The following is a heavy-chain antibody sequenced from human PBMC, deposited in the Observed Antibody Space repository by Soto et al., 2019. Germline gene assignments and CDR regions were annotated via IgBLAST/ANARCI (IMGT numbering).Heavy chain of an antibody. V-gene: IGHV3-23*01. CDR2: IRGSGGST. D-gene: IGHD3-10*01. J-gene: IGHJ6*02. CDR1: GFTFSSYA. CDR3: AKERTYYYGSGSSHHYGMDV. Sequence: EVQLLESGGGLVQPGGSLRLSCAASGFTFSSYAMSWVRQAPGKGLEWVSSIRGSGGSTQYADSVKGRFTISRDNSKNTLYLQMNSLRADEAAVYYCAKERTYYYGSGSSHHYGMDVWGQGTTVTVSS.